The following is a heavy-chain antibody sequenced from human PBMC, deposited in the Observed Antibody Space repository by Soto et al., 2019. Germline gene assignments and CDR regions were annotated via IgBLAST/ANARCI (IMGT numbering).Heavy chain of an antibody. J-gene: IGHJ3*02. D-gene: IGHD6-13*01. CDR2: IIPILGIA. Sequence: SVKVSCKASGGTFSSYTISWVRQAPGQGLEWMGRIIPILGIANYAQKFQGRVTITADTSTSTAYMELRSLRSDDTAVYYCARDLVADSSSWPDAFDIWGQGTMVTVSS. CDR3: ARDLVADSSSWPDAFDI. V-gene: IGHV1-69*04. CDR1: GGTFSSYT.